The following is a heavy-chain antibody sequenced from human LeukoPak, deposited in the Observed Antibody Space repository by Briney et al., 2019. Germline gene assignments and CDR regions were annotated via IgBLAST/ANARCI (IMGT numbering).Heavy chain of an antibody. CDR3: ARPIKFDCSGGSCYGVPADAFDI. Sequence: SETLSLTCTVSGGSISSSSYYWGWIRQPPGKGLEWIGGIYYSGSTYYNPSLKSRVTISVDTSKNQFSLKLSSVTAADTAAYYCARPIKFDCSGGSCYGVPADAFDIWGQGTMVTVSS. J-gene: IGHJ3*02. D-gene: IGHD2-15*01. V-gene: IGHV4-39*01. CDR1: GGSISSSSYY. CDR2: IYYSGST.